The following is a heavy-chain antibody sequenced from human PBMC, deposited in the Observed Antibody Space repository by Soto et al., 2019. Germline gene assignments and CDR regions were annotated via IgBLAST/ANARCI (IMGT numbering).Heavy chain of an antibody. Sequence: ETLSLTCAVYGGSFTGNYRSWIRQPPGKGLEWIGEVNDSGSTNFNPSLKSRVTISVDTSKKQFTLKLTSVTAADTAVYYCATDSATSYFGMDVWGHGTTVTVSS. D-gene: IGHD1-26*01. J-gene: IGHJ6*02. CDR2: VNDSGST. CDR1: GGSFTGNY. CDR3: ATDSATSYFGMDV. V-gene: IGHV4-34*01.